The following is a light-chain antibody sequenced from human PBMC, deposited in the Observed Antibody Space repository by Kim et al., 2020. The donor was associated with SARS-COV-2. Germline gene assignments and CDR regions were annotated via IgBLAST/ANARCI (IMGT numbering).Light chain of an antibody. J-gene: IGLJ2*01. CDR3: QVWDTSTEHIL. V-gene: IGLV3-21*04. CDR1: NLGGKS. CDR2: YDA. Sequence: APGKTARINCGGTNLGGKSGNWYQQRPGQAPVLVIYYDADRPSGIPERFSGSNSGNTATLTISGVEAGDEADYYCQVWDTSTEHILFGGGTQLTVL.